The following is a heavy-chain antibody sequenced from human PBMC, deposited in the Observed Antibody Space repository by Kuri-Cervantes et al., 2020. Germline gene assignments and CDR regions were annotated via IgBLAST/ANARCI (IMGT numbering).Heavy chain of an antibody. CDR1: GFTFSSYS. D-gene: IGHD3-3*01. CDR2: ISSSSSYI. Sequence: ETLSLTCAASGFTFSSYSMNWVRQAPGKGLERVSSISSSSSYIYYADSVKGRFTISRDNAKNSLYLQMNSLRAEDTAVYYCARGGFDYYFDYWGQGTLVTVSS. J-gene: IGHJ4*02. V-gene: IGHV3-21*01. CDR3: ARGGFDYYFDY.